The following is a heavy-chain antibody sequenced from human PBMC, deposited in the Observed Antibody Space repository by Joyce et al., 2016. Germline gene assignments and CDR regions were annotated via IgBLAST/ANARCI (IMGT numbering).Heavy chain of an antibody. D-gene: IGHD3-22*01. Sequence: QVTLRESGPALVKPTQTLTLTCTFSGFSLTTPGMCVNWIRQPPGKALEWLARIAWDGDKYYSTSLKTRVTISKDTSKNQVVLTMTNMDPVDTATYYCARMIVVVNAVFDIWGQGTMVTVSS. CDR1: GFSLTTPGMC. CDR2: IAWDGDK. J-gene: IGHJ3*02. CDR3: ARMIVVVNAVFDI. V-gene: IGHV2-70*15.